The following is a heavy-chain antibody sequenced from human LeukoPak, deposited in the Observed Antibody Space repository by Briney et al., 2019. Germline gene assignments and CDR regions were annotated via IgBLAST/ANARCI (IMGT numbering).Heavy chain of an antibody. CDR1: GYTFTRYA. Sequence: ASVKVSCKASGYTFTRYALHWVSQAPGQRLEWMGWINAGNGNTKDSQKFQGRVTITRDTSASTAYMELSSLRSEDTAVYYCAREGGLGYCSSTSCLFDYWGQGTLVTVSS. CDR2: INAGNGNT. D-gene: IGHD2-2*01. CDR3: AREGGLGYCSSTSCLFDY. V-gene: IGHV1-3*01. J-gene: IGHJ4*02.